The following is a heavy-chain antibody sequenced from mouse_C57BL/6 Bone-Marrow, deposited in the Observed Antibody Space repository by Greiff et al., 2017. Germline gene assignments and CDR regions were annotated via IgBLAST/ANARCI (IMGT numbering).Heavy chain of an antibody. CDR1: GYTFTEYT. V-gene: IGHV1-62-2*01. J-gene: IGHJ3*01. CDR2: FYPGSGSI. Sequence: QVQLQQSGAELVKPGASVKLSCKASGYTFTEYTIHWVKQRPGKGLEWIGWFYPGSGSIKYNEKFKDKATLTADKSSSTVYMDLSRLTSEDSAVXFCSSHDQVPTLTGMGAWFAYWGQGTRVTVSA. CDR3: SSHDQVPTLTGMGAWFAY. D-gene: IGHD4-1*01.